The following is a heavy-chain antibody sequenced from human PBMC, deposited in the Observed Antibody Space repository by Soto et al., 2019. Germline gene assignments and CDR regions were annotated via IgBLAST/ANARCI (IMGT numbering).Heavy chain of an antibody. J-gene: IGHJ3*02. CDR1: GGSISTNRAV. CDR3: ARLNWREKAFDI. V-gene: IGHV6-1*01. CDR2: TYYSSKWYL. D-gene: IGHD1-20*01. Sequence: QVQLQQSGPRLVEPSQTLSLTWAFSGGSISTNRAVWNWIRQSPSRGLEWLGRTYYSSKWYLDYAVSVKGQITINVDTSKNQFSLQLNSVTPEDTAVYYCARLNWREKAFDIWGQGTMVTVSS.